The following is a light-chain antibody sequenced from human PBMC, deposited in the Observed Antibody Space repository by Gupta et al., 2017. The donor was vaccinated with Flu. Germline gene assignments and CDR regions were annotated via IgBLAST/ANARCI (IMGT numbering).Light chain of an antibody. Sequence: LAWIQQKPGKAPKSLIHTAYSLQSGVPSRFSGSGSETDFTLTISSLQPEDFATYYCQQDKSYPHTFGGGTKVEIK. J-gene: IGKJ4*01. CDR2: TAY. V-gene: IGKV1-16*01. CDR3: QQDKSYPHT.